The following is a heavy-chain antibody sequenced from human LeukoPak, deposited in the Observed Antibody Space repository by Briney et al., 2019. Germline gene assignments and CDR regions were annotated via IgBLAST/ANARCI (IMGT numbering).Heavy chain of an antibody. CDR2: ISSSSSSYI. CDR3: ARDRGYSYGHDY. D-gene: IGHD5-18*01. Sequence: PGGSLRLSCAASGFTFSSYSMNWVRQAPGKGLEWVSSISSSSSSYIYYADSVKGRFTISRDNAKNSLYLQMNSLRAEDTAVYYCARDRGYSYGHDYWGQGTLVTVSS. V-gene: IGHV3-21*01. J-gene: IGHJ4*02. CDR1: GFTFSSYS.